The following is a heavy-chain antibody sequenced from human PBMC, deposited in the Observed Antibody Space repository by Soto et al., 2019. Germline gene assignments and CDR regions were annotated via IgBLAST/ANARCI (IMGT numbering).Heavy chain of an antibody. CDR2: IFHTGST. J-gene: IGHJ4*02. D-gene: IGHD5-12*01. Sequence: SETLTVTCNVCVGCISGYYWSWLRQARGKGLQWIGYIFHTGSTSYNPSLRSRVTISVDTSKNQFSLNMNSVTAADTALYYCAKVRGYASGWRYFDYWGQGTMVTVSS. V-gene: IGHV4-59*01. CDR1: VGCISGYY. CDR3: AKVRGYASGWRYFDY.